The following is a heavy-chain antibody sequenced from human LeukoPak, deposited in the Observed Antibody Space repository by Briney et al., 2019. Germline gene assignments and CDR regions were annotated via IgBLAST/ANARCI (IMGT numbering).Heavy chain of an antibody. CDR1: GYTFANYD. D-gene: IGHD3-22*01. CDR2: INPNSGNT. CDR3: ARPRDNSGYYQYYFDY. Sequence: GASVKVSCKASGYTFANYDIHWVRQATGQGLEWMGWINPNSGNTDYAQKFQGRVTMTRSTSINTAYMELSSLGSEDTAVYYCARPRDNSGYYQYYFDYWGQGTLVTVSS. J-gene: IGHJ4*02. V-gene: IGHV1-8*01.